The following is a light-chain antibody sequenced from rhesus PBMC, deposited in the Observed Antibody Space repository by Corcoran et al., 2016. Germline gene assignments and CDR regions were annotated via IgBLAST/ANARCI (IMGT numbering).Light chain of an antibody. CDR1: QGISNW. CDR3: KQHDNSPLT. Sequence: DIQMTQSPSSLSASVGDRVTITCRASQGISNWLAWYQQQPGKAPNLMLYRASNLEPGVPSRFSGSGYGTDFTLNISSLQPEDIATYYCKQHDNSPLTFGGGTKVEL. CDR2: RAS. V-gene: IGKV1-69*01. J-gene: IGKJ4*01.